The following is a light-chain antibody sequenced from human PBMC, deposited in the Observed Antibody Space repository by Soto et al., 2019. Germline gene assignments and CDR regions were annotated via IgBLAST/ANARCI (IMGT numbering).Light chain of an antibody. Sequence: EIVLTQSPATLSLSPGERATLSCRASQSVASNYLAWYQKRPGQAPRLLIYAASTTAAGIPARFTGSGSGTYFTISSSTLEPEDFGVFFCHQSSRSPIFTFGPGTTVDIK. V-gene: IGKV3-20*01. CDR3: HQSSRSPIFT. CDR1: QSVASNY. J-gene: IGKJ3*01. CDR2: AAS.